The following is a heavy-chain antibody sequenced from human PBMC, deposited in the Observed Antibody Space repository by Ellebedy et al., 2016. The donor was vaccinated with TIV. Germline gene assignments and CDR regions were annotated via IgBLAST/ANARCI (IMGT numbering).Heavy chain of an antibody. J-gene: IGHJ4*02. Sequence: GESLKISXAASGFTFSSYSMNWVRQAPGKGLEWVSSISSSSSYIYYADSVKGRFIISRDNAKNSLYLQMNSLRAEDTAVYYCARDRGIAAAGTGDYWGQGTLVTVSS. CDR2: ISSSSSYI. CDR1: GFTFSSYS. V-gene: IGHV3-21*01. CDR3: ARDRGIAAAGTGDY. D-gene: IGHD6-13*01.